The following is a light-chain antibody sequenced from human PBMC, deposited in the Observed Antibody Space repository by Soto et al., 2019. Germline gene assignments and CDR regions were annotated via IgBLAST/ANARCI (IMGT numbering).Light chain of an antibody. Sequence: EIVLTQSPATLSLSPGERATLSCRASQSVSSFLGWYQQKPGQAPRLLIYDASTRATGIPPRFSGSGSGTNFNLTISSLAREDFAVYYCQQRSSWTFGQGTKVEIK. J-gene: IGKJ1*01. CDR1: QSVSSF. CDR2: DAS. CDR3: QQRSSWT. V-gene: IGKV3-11*01.